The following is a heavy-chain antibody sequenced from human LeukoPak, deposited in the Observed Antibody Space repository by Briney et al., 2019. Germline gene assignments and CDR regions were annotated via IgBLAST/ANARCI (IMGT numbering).Heavy chain of an antibody. CDR2: VSWDGGST. V-gene: IGHV3-43D*04. J-gene: IGHJ6*03. Sequence: GGSLRLSCAASGFTFDDFAMHWFRQAPGRGLEWVSLVSWDGGSTYYADSVKGRFTISRDNSKNSLYLQMNSLRAEDTALYYCAKDAYCSSTSCYYMDVWGKGTTVTVSS. CDR1: GFTFDDFA. CDR3: AKDAYCSSTSCYYMDV. D-gene: IGHD2-2*01.